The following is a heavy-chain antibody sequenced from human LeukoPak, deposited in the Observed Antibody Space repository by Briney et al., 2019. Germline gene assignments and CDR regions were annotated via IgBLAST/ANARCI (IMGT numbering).Heavy chain of an antibody. CDR3: AKDRSSSWYPTENWFDP. V-gene: IGHV3-23*01. CDR2: ISGSGGST. CDR1: GFTFSSYA. Sequence: GGSLRLSCAASGFTFSSYAMSWVRQAPGKGLEWVSAISGSGGSTYYADSVKGRFTIPRDNSKNTLYLQMNSLRAEDTAVYYCAKDRSSSWYPTENWFDPWGQGTLVTVSP. D-gene: IGHD6-13*01. J-gene: IGHJ5*02.